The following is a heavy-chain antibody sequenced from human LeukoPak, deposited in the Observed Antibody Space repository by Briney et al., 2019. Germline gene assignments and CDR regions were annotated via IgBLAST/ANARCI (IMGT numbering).Heavy chain of an antibody. CDR2: INPSGGST. Sequence: ASVKVSCKASGYTFTSYYMHWVRQAPGQGLEWMGIINPSGGSTSYAQKFQGRVTITRDTSTSTVYMELSSLRSEDTAVYYCARAITFGGVIVVWGQGTLVTVSS. CDR1: GYTFTSYY. J-gene: IGHJ4*02. CDR3: ARAITFGGVIVV. V-gene: IGHV1-46*01. D-gene: IGHD3-16*02.